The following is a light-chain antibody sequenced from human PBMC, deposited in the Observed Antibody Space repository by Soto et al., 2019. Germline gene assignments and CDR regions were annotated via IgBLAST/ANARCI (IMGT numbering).Light chain of an antibody. J-gene: IGKJ1*01. V-gene: IGKV3-20*01. CDR3: QQYGSSPWT. Sequence: EIVLTQSPGTLSLSPGERATLSCRASQSVSSSYLAWYQQKPGQAPRPLIYGASSRAIRIPDRFSGSGSGTDFTLTISRLEPEDFAMYYCQQYGSSPWTLGQGTKVEIK. CDR2: GAS. CDR1: QSVSSSY.